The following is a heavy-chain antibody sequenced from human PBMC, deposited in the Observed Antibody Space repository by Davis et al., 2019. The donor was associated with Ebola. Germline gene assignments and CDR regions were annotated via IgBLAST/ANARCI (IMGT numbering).Heavy chain of an antibody. V-gene: IGHV4-59*01. CDR3: ARDLWSGYKIYYYMDV. J-gene: IGHJ6*03. CDR2: IYYSGST. D-gene: IGHD3-3*01. CDR1: GGSISSSY. Sequence: PAESLTLSCTVSGGSISSSYWSWIRQPPGQGLEWIGYIYYSGSTNYNSSLKSRVTISVDTSKNQFSLKLSSVTAADTAVYYCARDLWSGYKIYYYMDVWGKGTTVTASS.